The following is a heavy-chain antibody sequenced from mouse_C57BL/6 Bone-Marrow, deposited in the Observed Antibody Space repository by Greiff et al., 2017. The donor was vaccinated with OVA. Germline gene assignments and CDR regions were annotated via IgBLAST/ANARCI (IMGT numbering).Heavy chain of an antibody. CDR1: GFSLSTSGMG. CDR2: IYWDDDK. CDR3: ARRPLRLDYAMDY. Sequence: QVTLKVSGPGILQSSQTLSLTCSFSGFSLSTSGMGVSWIRQPSGKGLEWLAHIYWDDDKRYNTSLKSRLTISKDTSRNQVFLKITSVDTADTATYYCARRPLRLDYAMDYWGQGTSVTVSS. V-gene: IGHV8-12*01. J-gene: IGHJ4*01.